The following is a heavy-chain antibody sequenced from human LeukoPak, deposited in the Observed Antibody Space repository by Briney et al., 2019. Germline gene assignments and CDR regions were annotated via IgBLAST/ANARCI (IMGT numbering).Heavy chain of an antibody. Sequence: SETLSLTCTVSGGSISSYYWSWIRQPPGKGLEWIGYNYYSGSTNYNPSLKSRVTISVDTSKNQFSLKLSSVTAADTAVYYCAREWVGLYYYYYYMDVWGKGTTVTISS. V-gene: IGHV4-59*12. CDR3: AREWVGLYYYYYYMDV. CDR1: GGSISSYY. J-gene: IGHJ6*03. CDR2: NYYSGST. D-gene: IGHD1-26*01.